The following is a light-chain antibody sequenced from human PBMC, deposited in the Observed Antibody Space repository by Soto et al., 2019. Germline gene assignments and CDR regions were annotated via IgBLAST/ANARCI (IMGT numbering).Light chain of an antibody. Sequence: DIQMTQQKSFLAASVGDRVTITGRASQGISSYLAWYQQKPGKAPKLLIYAASTLQSGVPSRFSGSGSGTEFTLTISSLQPDDFATYYCQQYNSYSGFTFGPGTRWIS. CDR2: AAS. J-gene: IGKJ3*01. CDR3: QQYNSYSGFT. V-gene: IGKV1-9*01. CDR1: QGISSY.